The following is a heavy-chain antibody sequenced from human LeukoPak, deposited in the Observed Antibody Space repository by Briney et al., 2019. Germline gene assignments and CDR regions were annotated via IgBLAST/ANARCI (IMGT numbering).Heavy chain of an antibody. J-gene: IGHJ4*02. D-gene: IGHD3-16*02. Sequence: SETLSLTCAVYGGSFSGHYWTWIRQPPGKGLEWIGQIHHSGSPNYNPSLKSRVTISVDTSKNQFSLKLTSVTAADTAVYCCARLTETHYVWGTYRHLDYWGQGNLVTVSS. CDR3: ARLTETHYVWGTYRHLDY. CDR1: GGSFSGHY. CDR2: IHHSGSP. V-gene: IGHV4-34*01.